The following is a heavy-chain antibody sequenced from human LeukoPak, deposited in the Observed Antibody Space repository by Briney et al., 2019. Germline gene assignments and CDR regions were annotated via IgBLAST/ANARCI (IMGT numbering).Heavy chain of an antibody. CDR1: GGSFSGYC. J-gene: IGHJ4*02. D-gene: IGHD5-18*01. V-gene: IGHV4-34*01. Sequence: SETLSLTCAVYGGSFSGYCWSWIRQPPGKGLEWIGEINHSGSTNYNPSLKSRVTISVDTSKNQFSLKLSSVTAADTAVYYCARPSGYSYGYGYWGQGTLVTVSS. CDR2: INHSGST. CDR3: ARPSGYSYGYGY.